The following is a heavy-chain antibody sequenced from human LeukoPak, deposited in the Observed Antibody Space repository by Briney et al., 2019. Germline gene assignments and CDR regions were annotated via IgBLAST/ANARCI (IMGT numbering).Heavy chain of an antibody. V-gene: IGHV3-74*01. J-gene: IGHJ5*02. D-gene: IGHD3-10*01. CDR2: IKSDGSST. CDR3: ASTMIRGVP. CDR1: GFTFSNYW. Sequence: GGSLRLSCAASGFTFSNYWMHWVRQAPGKGLVWVSRIKSDGSSTSYADSVKGRFTISRDNAKNTLYLQTNSLRAEDTAVYYCASTMIRGVPWGQGTLVTVSS.